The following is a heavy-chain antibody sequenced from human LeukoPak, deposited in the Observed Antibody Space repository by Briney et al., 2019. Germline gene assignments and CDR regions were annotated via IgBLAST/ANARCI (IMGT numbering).Heavy chain of an antibody. V-gene: IGHV3-15*01. D-gene: IGHD6-13*01. CDR2: IKSKTDGRTT. J-gene: IGHJ3*02. CDR1: GFPLSNAW. Sequence: GGPLRLSCAASGFPLSNAWMRWVRQAPGKGREWVGRIKSKTDGRTTDYAAPVKGRFPISRDDSKITVYLQINSLKPEGTSVYYCTTVWYSSSGLDACDIWGQGKMVSVSS. CDR3: TTVWYSSSGLDACDI.